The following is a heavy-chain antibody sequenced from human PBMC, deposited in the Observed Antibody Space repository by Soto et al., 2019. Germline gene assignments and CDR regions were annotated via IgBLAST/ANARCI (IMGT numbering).Heavy chain of an antibody. V-gene: IGHV1-3*01. CDR1: GYTFTSYA. CDR3: ARDGPLRITMVRGVIITPVDGMDV. CDR2: INAGNGNT. Sequence: QVQLVQSGAEVKKPGASVKVSCKASGYTFTSYAMHWVRQAPGQRLEWMGWINAGNGNTKYSQKFQGRVTITRDTSASTAYMELSSLRSEDTAVYYCARDGPLRITMVRGVIITPVDGMDVWGQGTTVTVSS. J-gene: IGHJ6*02. D-gene: IGHD3-10*01.